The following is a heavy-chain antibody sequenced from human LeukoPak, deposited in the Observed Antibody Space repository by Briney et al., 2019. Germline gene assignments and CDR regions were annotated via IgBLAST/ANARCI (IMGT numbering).Heavy chain of an antibody. V-gene: IGHV4-34*01. CDR3: ARVCGDSGGRNFDY. J-gene: IGHJ4*02. CDR2: INHSGST. D-gene: IGHD6-25*01. CDR1: GGSLSGYY. Sequence: SETLSLTCAVYGGSLSGYYWSWIRQPPGKGLEWIGEINHSGSTNYNPSLKSRVTISVDTSKNQFSLKLSSVTAADTAVYYCARVCGDSGGRNFDYWGQGTLVTVSS.